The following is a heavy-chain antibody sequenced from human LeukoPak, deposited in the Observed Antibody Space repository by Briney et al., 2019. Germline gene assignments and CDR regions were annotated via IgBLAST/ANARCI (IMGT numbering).Heavy chain of an antibody. CDR3: TSHPGDYWFGYLQL. J-gene: IGHJ4*02. CDR2: ISGSGGST. D-gene: IGHD3-10*01. CDR1: GFTFSSYA. Sequence: QPGGSLRLSCAASGFTFSSYAMSWVRQAPGKGLEWVSAISGSGGSTYYADSVKGRFTISRDNSKNSLYLQMNSLRAEDTARYYCTSHPGDYWFGYLQLWGQGTLVTVSS. V-gene: IGHV3-23*01.